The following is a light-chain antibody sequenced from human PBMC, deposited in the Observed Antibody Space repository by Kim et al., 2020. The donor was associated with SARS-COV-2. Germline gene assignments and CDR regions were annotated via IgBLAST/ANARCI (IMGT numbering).Light chain of an antibody. CDR3: QQYYTWSALT. J-gene: IGKJ4*01. V-gene: IGKV3D-15*01. Sequence: VSPGERATRSCRASQSVRSSLAWYQQKPGQAPRHLIYDASIRATGVPARFTGSGSGTEFTLTISSLQSEDFAVYFCQQYYTWSALTFGGGTKLEI. CDR1: QSVRSS. CDR2: DAS.